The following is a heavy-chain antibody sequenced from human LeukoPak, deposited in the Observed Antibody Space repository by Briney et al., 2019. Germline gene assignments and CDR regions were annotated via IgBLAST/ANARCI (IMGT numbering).Heavy chain of an antibody. V-gene: IGHV4-39*07. Sequence: SETLSLTCTVSGGSISSSSYYWGWIRQPPGKGLEWIGEINHSGSTNYNPSLKSRVTISVDTSKNQFSLKLSSVTAADTAVYYCARAPPPVVAATPFAFDIWGQGTMVTVSS. J-gene: IGHJ3*02. CDR3: ARAPPPVVAATPFAFDI. D-gene: IGHD2-15*01. CDR2: INHSGST. CDR1: GGSISSSSYY.